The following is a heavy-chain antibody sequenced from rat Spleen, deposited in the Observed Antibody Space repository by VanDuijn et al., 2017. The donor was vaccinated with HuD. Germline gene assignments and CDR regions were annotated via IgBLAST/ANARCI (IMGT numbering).Heavy chain of an antibody. CDR3: ARSTISRIIRDVMDA. D-gene: IGHD1-6*01. Sequence: EVQLVESDGGLVQPGRSLKLSCAASGFTFSDYYMAWVRQAPTKGLEWVATISPSGGSTYYRDSVKGRFTVSRDNAKSTLYLQMDSLRSEDTATYYCARSTISRIIRDVMDAWGQGSSVTVSS. J-gene: IGHJ4*01. CDR2: ISPSGGST. V-gene: IGHV5-25*01. CDR1: GFTFSDYY.